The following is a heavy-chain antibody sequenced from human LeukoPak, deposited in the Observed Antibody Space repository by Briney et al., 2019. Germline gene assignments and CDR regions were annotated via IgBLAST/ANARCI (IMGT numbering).Heavy chain of an antibody. CDR2: INPSGGST. J-gene: IGHJ6*03. Sequence: ASVKVSCKASGYTFTSYYMHWLRQAPGQGLEWMGIINPSGGSTSYAQKFQGRVTMTRDMSTSTVYMELSSLRSEDTAVYYCARDADRSSWRPLYYYYYMDVWGKGTTVTVSS. V-gene: IGHV1-46*01. CDR1: GYTFTSYY. CDR3: ARDADRSSWRPLYYYYYMDV. D-gene: IGHD6-13*01.